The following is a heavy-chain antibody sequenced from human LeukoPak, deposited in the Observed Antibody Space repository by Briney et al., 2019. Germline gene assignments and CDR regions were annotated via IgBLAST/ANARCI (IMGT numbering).Heavy chain of an antibody. CDR1: GFAVSSNY. Sequence: PGGSLRLSCAASGFAVSSNYMSWVRQAPGKGLEWVSVIYSGGNTYYGDSVKGRFTISRDNSRNTLYLQMNSVSAEDTAVYYCARVFGPRNAFDIWGQGTMVTVSS. CDR3: ARVFGPRNAFDI. V-gene: IGHV3-66*02. D-gene: IGHD3-10*01. J-gene: IGHJ3*02. CDR2: IYSGGNT.